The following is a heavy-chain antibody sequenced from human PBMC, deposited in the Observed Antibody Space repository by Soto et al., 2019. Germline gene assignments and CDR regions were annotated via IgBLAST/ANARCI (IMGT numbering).Heavy chain of an antibody. D-gene: IGHD1-1*01. CDR3: ARTKGRQPLGRNDGEYGMDV. CDR1: GFTFSSYG. Sequence: PGGSLRLSCAASGFTFSSYGMNWVRQAPGKGLEWVSSISSSSSYIYYADSVKGRFTISRDNAKNSLYLQMNSLRAEDTAVYYCARTKGRQPLGRNDGEYGMDVWGQGTTVTVSS. V-gene: IGHV3-21*01. J-gene: IGHJ6*02. CDR2: ISSSSSYI.